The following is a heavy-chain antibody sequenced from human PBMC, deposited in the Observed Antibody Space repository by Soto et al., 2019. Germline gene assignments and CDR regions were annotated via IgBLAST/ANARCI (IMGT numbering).Heavy chain of an antibody. CDR2: IYYSGST. V-gene: IGHV4-31*03. Sequence: QVQLQESGPGLVKPSQTLSLTCTVSGGSISSGGYYWSWIRQHPGKGLEWFGYIYYSGSTYYNPSLKSRVTISVDTSKNQFSLKLSSVTAADTAVYYCARDLRYGDYESYGMDVWGQGTTVTVSS. D-gene: IGHD4-17*01. CDR3: ARDLRYGDYESYGMDV. J-gene: IGHJ6*02. CDR1: GGSISSGGYY.